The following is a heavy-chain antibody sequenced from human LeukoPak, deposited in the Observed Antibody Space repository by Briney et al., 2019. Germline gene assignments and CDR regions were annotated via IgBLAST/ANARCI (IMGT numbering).Heavy chain of an antibody. CDR3: ARDLGNYYYYYMDV. CDR1: GGSISSYY. J-gene: IGHJ6*03. Sequence: SETLSLTCTVPGGSISSYYCSWIRQPAGKGLEWIGRIYTSGSTNYNPSLKSRVNMSVDTSKNQFSLKLSSVTAADTAVYYCARDLGNYYYYYMDVWGKGTTVTVSS. V-gene: IGHV4-4*07. D-gene: IGHD3-16*01. CDR2: IYTSGST.